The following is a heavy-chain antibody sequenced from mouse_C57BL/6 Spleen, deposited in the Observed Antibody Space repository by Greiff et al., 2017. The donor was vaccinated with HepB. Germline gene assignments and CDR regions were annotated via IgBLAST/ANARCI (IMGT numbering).Heavy chain of an antibody. Sequence: EVQLQQSGPELVKPGASVKISCKASGYSFTGYYMNWVKQSPEKSLEWIGEINPSTGGTTYNQKFKAKATLTVDKSSSTAYMQLKSLTSEDSAVYYCARYYGSPFDYWGQGTTLTVSS. V-gene: IGHV1-42*01. CDR1: GYSFTGYY. D-gene: IGHD1-1*01. CDR2: INPSTGGT. J-gene: IGHJ2*01. CDR3: ARYYGSPFDY.